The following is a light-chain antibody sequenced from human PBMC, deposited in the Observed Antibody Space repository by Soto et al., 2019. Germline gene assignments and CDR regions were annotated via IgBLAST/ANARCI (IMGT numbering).Light chain of an antibody. CDR1: SSDVGGYNY. CDR2: AVS. CDR3: SSNTISGSLI. J-gene: IGLJ2*01. Sequence: QSALTQPASVSGSPGQSITISCTGTSSDVGGYNYVSWYQHHPGTAPKLVIYAVSDRPSGVSNRFSGSKSGNTASLTISGLQPEDEADYYCSSNTISGSLIFGGGTKVTVL. V-gene: IGLV2-14*01.